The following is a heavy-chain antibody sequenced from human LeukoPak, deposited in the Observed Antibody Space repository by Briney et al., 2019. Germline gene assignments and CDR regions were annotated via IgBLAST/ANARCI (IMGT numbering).Heavy chain of an antibody. J-gene: IGHJ5*02. Sequence: GGSLRLSCAASGFTFSSYGMHWVRQAPGKGLEWVAFIRYDGSNKYYADSVKGRFTISRDNSKNTLYLQMNSLRAEDTAVYYCAKEYCSSTSCCSFFWFDPWGQGTLVTVSS. D-gene: IGHD2-2*01. CDR2: IRYDGSNK. CDR1: GFTFSSYG. V-gene: IGHV3-30*02. CDR3: AKEYCSSTSCCSFFWFDP.